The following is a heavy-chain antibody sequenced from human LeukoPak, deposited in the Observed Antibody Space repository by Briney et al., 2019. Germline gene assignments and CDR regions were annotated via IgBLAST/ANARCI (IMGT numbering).Heavy chain of an antibody. D-gene: IGHD2-21*02. Sequence: SETLSLTCTVSSGSISSYYWSWIRQPPGKGLEWIGYIYYSGSTNYNPSLKSRVTISVDTSKNQFSLKLSSVTAADTAVYYCARIAYCGGDCYQGAFDIWGQGTMVTVSS. V-gene: IGHV4-59*01. J-gene: IGHJ3*02. CDR2: IYYSGST. CDR1: SGSISSYY. CDR3: ARIAYCGGDCYQGAFDI.